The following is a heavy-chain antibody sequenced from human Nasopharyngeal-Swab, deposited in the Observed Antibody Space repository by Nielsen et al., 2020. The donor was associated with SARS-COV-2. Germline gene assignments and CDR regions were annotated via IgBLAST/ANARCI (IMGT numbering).Heavy chain of an antibody. D-gene: IGHD6-13*01. J-gene: IGHJ6*02. V-gene: IGHV3-21*01. CDR2: ISSSSSYI. CDR3: ARETPLPRSWYLLGSYYYGMDV. Sequence: GESLKISCAASGFTFSSYSMNWVRQAPGKGLEWVSSISSSSSYIYYADSVKGRFTISRDNAKNSLYLQMNSLRAEDTAVYYCARETPLPRSWYLLGSYYYGMDVWGQRTTVTVSS. CDR1: GFTFSSYS.